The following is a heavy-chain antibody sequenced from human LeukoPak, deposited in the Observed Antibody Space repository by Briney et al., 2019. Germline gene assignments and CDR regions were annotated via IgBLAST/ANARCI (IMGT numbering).Heavy chain of an antibody. CDR3: AKATQWLVGPFDY. V-gene: IGHV3-23*01. CDR2: ISNSGGSK. Sequence: GGSLRLSCAVSGFTFNSYAMSWVRQAPGKGLEWVSGISNSGGSKYYADSVKGRFTISRDNSKSTLYLQMNSLRAEDTAVYYCAKATQWLVGPFDYWGQGTLVIVSS. CDR1: GFTFNSYA. J-gene: IGHJ4*02. D-gene: IGHD6-19*01.